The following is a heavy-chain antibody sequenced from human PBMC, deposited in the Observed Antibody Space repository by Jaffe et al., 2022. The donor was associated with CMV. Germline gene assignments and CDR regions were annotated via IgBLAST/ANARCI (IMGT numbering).Heavy chain of an antibody. CDR1: GGSFSGYY. D-gene: IGHD3-22*01. J-gene: IGHJ5*02. CDR2: INHSGST. Sequence: QVQLQQWGAGLLKPSETLSLTCAVYGGSFSGYYWSWIRQPPGKGLEWIGEINHSGSTNYNPSLKSRVTISVDTSKNQFSLKLSSVTAADTAVYYCARRHRYYYDSSGYYPPSNWFDPWGQGTLVTVSS. CDR3: ARRHRYYYDSSGYYPPSNWFDP. V-gene: IGHV4-34*01.